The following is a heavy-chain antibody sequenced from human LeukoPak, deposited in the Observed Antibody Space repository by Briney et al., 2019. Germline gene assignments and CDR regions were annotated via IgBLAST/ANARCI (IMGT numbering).Heavy chain of an antibody. V-gene: IGHV3-21*01. D-gene: IGHD2-15*01. J-gene: IGHJ6*03. CDR1: GFTFSSYS. Sequence: GGSLRLSCAASGFTFSSYSMNWVRQAPGKGLEWVSSISSSSSYIYYADSVKGRFTISRDNAKNSLYLQMNSLRAEDTAVYYCARYCSGGSCRRGYYYYYYYMDVWGKGTTVTVSS. CDR3: ARYCSGGSCRRGYYYYYYYMDV. CDR2: ISSSSSYI.